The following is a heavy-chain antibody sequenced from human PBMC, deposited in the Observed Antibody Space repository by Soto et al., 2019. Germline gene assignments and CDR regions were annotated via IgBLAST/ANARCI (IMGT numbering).Heavy chain of an antibody. CDR2: IFHSGRT. CDR3: ARGNYSDYRSSFDL. J-gene: IGHJ4*02. D-gene: IGHD4-17*01. CDR1: DDSISSGDYY. V-gene: IGHV4-30-4*01. Sequence: SETPSLTCTVSDDSISSGDYYWTWIRQPPGKGLEWIGYIFHSGRTDYNPSLTRRFTISVATSKNIFSLRVNSVTAAVTAVYFRARGNYSDYRSSFDLWVQGALVTVSS.